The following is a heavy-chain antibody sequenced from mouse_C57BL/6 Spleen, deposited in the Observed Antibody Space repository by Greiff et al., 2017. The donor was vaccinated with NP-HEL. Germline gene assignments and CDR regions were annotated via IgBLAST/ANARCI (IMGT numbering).Heavy chain of an antibody. CDR3: ARHEEPPTGRGNAMDY. Sequence: QVQLKQSGAELVKPGASVKLSCKASGYTFTEYPIHWVKQRSGQGLEWIGWFYPGSGSIKYNEKFKDKATLTADKSSSTVYMELSRLTSEDSAVYFCARHEEPPTGRGNAMDYWGQGTSVTVSS. V-gene: IGHV1-62-2*01. D-gene: IGHD4-1*02. CDR2: FYPGSGSI. J-gene: IGHJ4*01. CDR1: GYTFTEYP.